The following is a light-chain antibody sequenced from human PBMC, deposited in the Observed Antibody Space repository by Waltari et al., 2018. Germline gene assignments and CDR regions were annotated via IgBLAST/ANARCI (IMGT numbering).Light chain of an antibody. Sequence: QSALTQPAFVSGSPGQSITIFCIGTNSDVGGYNYVPWYQQHPGKAPKLMIYDVTKRPSGGSNRFSGSKSGNTASLTISGLQAEDEADYYCNSYRNINTYVFGTGTKVTVL. CDR3: NSYRNINTYV. J-gene: IGLJ1*01. V-gene: IGLV2-14*01. CDR2: DVT. CDR1: NSDVGGYNY.